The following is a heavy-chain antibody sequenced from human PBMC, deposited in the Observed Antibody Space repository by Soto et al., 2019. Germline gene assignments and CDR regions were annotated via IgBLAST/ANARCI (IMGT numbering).Heavy chain of an antibody. Sequence: SETLSLTCTVSGGSISSYYWSWIRQPPGKGLEWIGYIYYSGSTNYNPSLKSRVTISVDTSKNQFSLKLSSVTAADTAVYYCARHISDYGGKYAFDIWGQGTMVTVS. V-gene: IGHV4-59*08. CDR2: IYYSGST. CDR3: ARHISDYGGKYAFDI. D-gene: IGHD4-17*01. CDR1: GGSISSYY. J-gene: IGHJ3*02.